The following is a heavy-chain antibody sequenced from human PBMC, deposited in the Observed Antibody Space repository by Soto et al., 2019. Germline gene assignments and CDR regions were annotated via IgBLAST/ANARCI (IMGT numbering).Heavy chain of an antibody. Sequence: PGGSLRLSCAASGFTFSSYGMHWVRQAPGKGLEWVAVIWYDGSNKYYADSVKGRFTISRDNSKNTLYLQMNSLRAEDTAVYYCARASPGSYCISTSCLYYYYYGMDVWGQGTTVTVSS. D-gene: IGHD2-2*01. V-gene: IGHV3-33*01. CDR2: IWYDGSNK. CDR3: ARASPGSYCISTSCLYYYYYGMDV. CDR1: GFTFSSYG. J-gene: IGHJ6*02.